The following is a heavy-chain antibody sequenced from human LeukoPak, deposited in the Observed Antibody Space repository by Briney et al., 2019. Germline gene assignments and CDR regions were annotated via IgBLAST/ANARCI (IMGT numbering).Heavy chain of an antibody. Sequence: PSETLSLTCAVYGGSFSGYYWSWIRQPPGKGLEWIGEINHSGSTNYNPSLKSRVTISVDTSKNQFSLKLSSVTAADTAVYYCAVGTTRDGMDVWGQGTTVTVSS. D-gene: IGHD5-12*01. CDR1: GGSFSGYY. J-gene: IGHJ6*02. V-gene: IGHV4-34*01. CDR3: AVGTTRDGMDV. CDR2: INHSGST.